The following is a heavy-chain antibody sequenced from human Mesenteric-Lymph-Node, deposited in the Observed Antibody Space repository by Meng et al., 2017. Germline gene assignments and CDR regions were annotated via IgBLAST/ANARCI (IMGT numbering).Heavy chain of an antibody. CDR2: IYYSGST. CDR1: GGSISSYY. D-gene: IGHD5-18*01. J-gene: IGHJ4*02. Sequence: QVQLQESGPGLVKPSETLSLTCTVSGGSISSYYWSWIRQPPGKGLEWIGYIYYSGSTNYNPSLKSRVTISVDTSKNQFSLKLSSVTAADTAVYYCARATAMVPRYYFDYWGQGTLVTASS. V-gene: IGHV4-59*01. CDR3: ARATAMVPRYYFDY.